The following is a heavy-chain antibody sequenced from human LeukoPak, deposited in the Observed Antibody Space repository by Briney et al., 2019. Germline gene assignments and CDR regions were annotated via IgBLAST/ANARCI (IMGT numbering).Heavy chain of an antibody. J-gene: IGHJ4*02. CDR3: STDILETNWGGY. V-gene: IGHV3-23*01. D-gene: IGHD7-27*01. CDR2: ISGSGGST. Sequence: GGSLRLSCAASGFTFSSYAMNWVRQAPGKGLEWVSGISGSGGSTWYADSVKGRFTISRDNSKNTLYLQLNSLRAEDTAVYYCSTDILETNWGGYWGQGTLVTVSS. CDR1: GFTFSSYA.